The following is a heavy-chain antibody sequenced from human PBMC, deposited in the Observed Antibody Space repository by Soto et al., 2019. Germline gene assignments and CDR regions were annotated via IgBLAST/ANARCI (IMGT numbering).Heavy chain of an antibody. CDR2: IYSGGST. Sequence: EVRLVETGGGLIQPGGSLRLSCVASGFTVSSNYMSWVRQAPGKGLEGVSIIYSGGSTYYADSVQGRFTISRDNSKNTLDLQMNSLRAEDTAVYYCAREGGGVYCSGGSCYGRYFDYWGQGTLVTVSA. CDR1: GFTVSSNY. CDR3: AREGGGVYCSGGSCYGRYFDY. D-gene: IGHD2-15*01. V-gene: IGHV3-53*02. J-gene: IGHJ4*02.